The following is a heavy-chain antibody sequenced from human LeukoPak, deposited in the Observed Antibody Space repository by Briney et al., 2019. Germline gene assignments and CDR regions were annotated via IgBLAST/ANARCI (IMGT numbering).Heavy chain of an antibody. V-gene: IGHV3-53*01. CDR2: IYSGGST. D-gene: IGHD2-15*01. Sequence: GGSLRLSCSASGFTVSSNYMSWVRQAPGKGLEWVSVIYSGGSTYYADSVKGRFTISRDNSKNTLYLQMNSLRAEDTAVYYCAREGDISPLEYWGQGTLVTVSS. J-gene: IGHJ4*02. CDR3: AREGDISPLEY. CDR1: GFTVSSNY.